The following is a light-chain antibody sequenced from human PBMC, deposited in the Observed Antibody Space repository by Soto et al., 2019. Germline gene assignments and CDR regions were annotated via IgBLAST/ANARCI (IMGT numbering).Light chain of an antibody. J-gene: IGLJ1*01. Sequence: QPVLTQSPSASASLGASVKLTCTLSSGHSSYAIAWHQQQPEKGPRYLMKLNSDGSHSKGDGISDRFSGSSSGAERYLTISSLQSEDEADYYCQTWGTGIQVFGTGTKVTVL. V-gene: IGLV4-69*01. CDR2: LNSDGSH. CDR3: QTWGTGIQV. CDR1: SGHSSYA.